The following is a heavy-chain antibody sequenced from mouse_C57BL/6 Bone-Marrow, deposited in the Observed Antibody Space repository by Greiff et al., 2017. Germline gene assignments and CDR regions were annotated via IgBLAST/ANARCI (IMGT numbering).Heavy chain of an antibody. CDR1: GFSFNTYA. CDR2: IRSKSNNYAT. V-gene: IGHV10-1*01. CDR3: VRGITTVVYWYFDV. D-gene: IGHD1-1*01. Sequence: EVNVVESGGGLVQPKGSLKLSCAASGFSFNTYAMNWVRQAPGKGLEWVARIRSKSNNYATYYADSVKDRFTISRDDSESMLYLQMNNLKTEDTAMYYCVRGITTVVYWYFDVWGTGTTVTVSS. J-gene: IGHJ1*03.